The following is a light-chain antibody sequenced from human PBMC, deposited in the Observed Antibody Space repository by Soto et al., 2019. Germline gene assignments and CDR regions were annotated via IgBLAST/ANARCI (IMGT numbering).Light chain of an antibody. Sequence: QAVVTQPASVSGSPGQSITISCTGNSSDVGGYNYVSWYQQHPGKAPKLMIYDVSNRPSGVSNRFSGSKSGNTASLAISGLQAEDEADYYCSSYTSTSTLVVFGGGTKLTVL. V-gene: IGLV2-14*01. CDR3: SSYTSTSTLVV. CDR1: SSDVGGYNY. CDR2: DVS. J-gene: IGLJ2*01.